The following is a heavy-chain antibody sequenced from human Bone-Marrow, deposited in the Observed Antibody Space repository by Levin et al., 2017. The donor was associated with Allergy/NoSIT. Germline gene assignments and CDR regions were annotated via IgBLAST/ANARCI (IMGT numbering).Heavy chain of an antibody. Sequence: GGSLRLSCAASGFTFSSYAMRWVRQAPGMGLEWVSGISDVGRTYYADSVKGRFTISRDNSKNTLYLQMNSLRVEDTAVYYCAKEEDSSGTHGGQGSLVIVSS. V-gene: IGHV3-23*01. CDR2: ISDVGRT. J-gene: IGHJ4*02. D-gene: IGHD6-25*01. CDR3: AKEEDSSGTH. CDR1: GFTFSSYA.